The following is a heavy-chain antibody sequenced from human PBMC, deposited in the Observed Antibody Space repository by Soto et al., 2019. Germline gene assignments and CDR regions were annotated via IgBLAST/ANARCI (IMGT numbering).Heavy chain of an antibody. V-gene: IGHV3-11*04. CDR1: GFTFSNYA. J-gene: IGHJ6*02. CDR2: IRGSATTT. Sequence: PGGSLRLSCTASGFTFSNYAMSWVRQAPGKGLEWVSAIRGSATTTYYADSVKGRFTISRDNAKNSLYLQMNSLRAEDTAVYYCARFYYDSSGYLPSPYYYYYSMDVWGQGTTVTVSS. D-gene: IGHD3-22*01. CDR3: ARFYYDSSGYLPSPYYYYYSMDV.